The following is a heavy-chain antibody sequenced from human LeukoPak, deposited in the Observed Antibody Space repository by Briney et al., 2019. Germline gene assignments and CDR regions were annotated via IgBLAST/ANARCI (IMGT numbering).Heavy chain of an antibody. J-gene: IGHJ4*02. V-gene: IGHV4-59*11. D-gene: IGHD5-24*01. Sequence: PSETLSLTCAVSGVSIRGHYWSWIRQPPGMRLEWIGYIFYSGSTNYNPSLNSRLTISVDTSRNQFSLKLRSVTAADTAVYCARLTQPWLHIGGSYFDYWGQGILVTVSS. CDR1: GVSIRGHY. CDR3: ARLTQPWLHIGGSYFDY. CDR2: IFYSGST.